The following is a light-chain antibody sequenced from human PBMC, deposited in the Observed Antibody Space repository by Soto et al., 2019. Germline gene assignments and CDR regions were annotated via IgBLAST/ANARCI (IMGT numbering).Light chain of an antibody. CDR2: DVS. J-gene: IGLJ3*02. CDR3: SSYISSSRV. V-gene: IGLV2-14*01. Sequence: QSALTQPASVSGSPGQSITISCTGTSSDVGGYNYVSWYQQHPGKAPKLMIYDVSNRPSGVSNRFSGSKSGNTASLTISGLQAEDEADYYCSSYISSSRVFGGGTKLTVL. CDR1: SSDVGGYNY.